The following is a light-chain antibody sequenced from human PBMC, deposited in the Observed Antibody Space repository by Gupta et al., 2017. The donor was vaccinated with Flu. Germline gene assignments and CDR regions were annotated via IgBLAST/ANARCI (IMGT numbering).Light chain of an antibody. CDR2: GAS. J-gene: IGKJ1*01. V-gene: IGKV3-15*01. Sequence: EIVMTPSPATLSVSPGERATLSCRASQSISSNLAWYQQKPGQPPRLLIYGASTRATGIPARVRGSGSGTECILTISSLQSEDFAVYYCQHHNNGPPKTFGQGTKVEIK. CDR3: QHHNNGPPKT. CDR1: QSISSN.